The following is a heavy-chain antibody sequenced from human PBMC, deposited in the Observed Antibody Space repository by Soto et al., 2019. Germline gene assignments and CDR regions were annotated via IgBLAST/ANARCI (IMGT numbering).Heavy chain of an antibody. CDR3: PRGRPLNFYGMAL. V-gene: IGHV1-2*02. Sequence: QVQLVQSGAEVKKPGASVKVSYVASGYTFTDHYIHWVRQAPGQGLEWMGWINPHSGDTIYAQKFQGRVTLTRDTSISTSYRELSSLRSDDTAVYSGPRGRPLNFYGMALWGQGPTVTASS. D-gene: IGHD1-1*01. J-gene: IGHJ6*02. CDR1: GYTFTDHY. CDR2: INPHSGDT.